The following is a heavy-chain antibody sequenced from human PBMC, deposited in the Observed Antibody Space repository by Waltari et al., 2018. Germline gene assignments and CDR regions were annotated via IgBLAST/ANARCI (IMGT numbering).Heavy chain of an antibody. Sequence: EVQLVESGGGLVQPGGSLRLSCAASGFTFSSYEMNWVRQAPGKGLEWVSYISSSGSTIYYADSVKGRFTISRDNAKNSLYLQMNSLRADDTAVYFCARDPAFGAFDFWGQGTVVTVSS. CDR1: GFTFSSYE. V-gene: IGHV3-48*03. CDR2: ISSSGSTI. D-gene: IGHD3-10*01. CDR3: ARDPAFGAFDF. J-gene: IGHJ3*01.